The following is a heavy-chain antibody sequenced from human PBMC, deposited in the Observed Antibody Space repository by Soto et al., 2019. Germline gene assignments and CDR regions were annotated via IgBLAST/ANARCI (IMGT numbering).Heavy chain of an antibody. CDR3: ARDCIGSGGSCHSDHSNDY. V-gene: IGHV3-21*01. CDR1: GFTFSSYS. D-gene: IGHD2-15*01. J-gene: IGHJ4*02. CDR2: ISSSSSYI. Sequence: GGSLRLSCAASGFTFSSYSMNWVRQAPGKGLEWVSSISSSSSYIYYADSVKGRFTISRDNAKNSLYLQMNSLRAEDTAVYYCARDCIGSGGSCHSDHSNDYWGQGTLVTVSS.